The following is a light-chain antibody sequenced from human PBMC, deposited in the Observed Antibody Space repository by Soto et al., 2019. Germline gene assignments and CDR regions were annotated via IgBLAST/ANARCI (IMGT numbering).Light chain of an antibody. V-gene: IGKV3-20*01. CDR2: SAS. CDR3: QQYGSSRT. J-gene: IGKJ1*01. Sequence: EIVLTQSPGTLSLSPGERATLSCRASESISSNYLAWYQQKPGQAPRLLIYSASSRATGIPDRFSGSGSGKDFTLTISRLEPEDFAVYYCQQYGSSRTFGQGTKLEIK. CDR1: ESISSNY.